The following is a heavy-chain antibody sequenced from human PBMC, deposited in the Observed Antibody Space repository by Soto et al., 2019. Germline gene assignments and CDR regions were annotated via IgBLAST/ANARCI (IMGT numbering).Heavy chain of an antibody. CDR1: GASISGFY. J-gene: IGHJ5*02. CDR2: IYATGTT. CDR3: VREGGDNWFDP. D-gene: IGHD3-16*01. V-gene: IGHV4-4*07. Sequence: PSETLSLTCTVSGASISGFYWSWIRKSAGKGLEWIGRIYATGTTDYNPSLKSRVMMSVDTSKKQFSLKLRSVTAADTAVYYCVREGGDNWFDPWGQGTLVTVSS.